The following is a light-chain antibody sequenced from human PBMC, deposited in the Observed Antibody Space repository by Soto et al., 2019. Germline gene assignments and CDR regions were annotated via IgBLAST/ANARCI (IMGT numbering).Light chain of an antibody. CDR1: QSVSTAY. V-gene: IGKV3-20*01. J-gene: IGKJ3*01. CDR3: HQSGNSPPFT. Sequence: EIVLTQSPVTLSLSPGERATLSCRASQSVSTAYLAWYQQKPGQAPRLLIYGTSSRATGIPDRFSGSGSGTDFTLTISRLEPEDFAVYYCHQSGNSPPFTFGPGTKVDIK. CDR2: GTS.